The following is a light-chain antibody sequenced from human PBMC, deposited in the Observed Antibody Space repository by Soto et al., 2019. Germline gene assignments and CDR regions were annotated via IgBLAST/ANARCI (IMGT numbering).Light chain of an antibody. CDR3: QQSYSTLRWT. J-gene: IGKJ1*01. CDR2: APS. CDR1: QSIGSF. V-gene: IGKV1-39*01. Sequence: DIQMTQSPSSLSASVGDRVTITCRASQSIGSFLNWYQQKPGKAPKVLISAPSRLQSGVPSRFTGSGSGTEFTLTISSLQLEDFATFYCQQSYSTLRWTFGQGTKVEIK.